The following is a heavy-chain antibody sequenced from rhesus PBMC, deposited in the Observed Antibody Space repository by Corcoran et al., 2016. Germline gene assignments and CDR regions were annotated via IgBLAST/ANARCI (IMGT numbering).Heavy chain of an antibody. CDR3: ATDRDYHFAY. Sequence: QVQLQESGPGLVKPSETLSLTCAVSGYSISSGYGWGWILQPPGNGLEWNGQSNGGSGSSYYNPYLNSRVTVSKDTSKNQFSLKLSSVTAADTAMYYCATDRDYHFAYWGQGVLVTVSS. V-gene: IGHV4-127*01. CDR2: SNGGSGSS. D-gene: IGHD4-11*01. CDR1: GYSISSGYG. J-gene: IGHJ4*01.